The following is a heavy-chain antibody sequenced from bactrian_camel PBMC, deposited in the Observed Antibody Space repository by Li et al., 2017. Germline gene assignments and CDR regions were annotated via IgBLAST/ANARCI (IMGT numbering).Heavy chain of an antibody. V-gene: IGHV3S40*01. D-gene: IGHD7*01. CDR2: ISSGGGST. J-gene: IGHJ4*01. CDR1: GFAFSRYD. Sequence: VQLVESGGGLVQPGGSLRLSCTASGFAFSRYDMSWVRQAPGKGLEWVSTISSGGGSTAYADSVRGRFTISRDNAKNTLYLQLNSLKTEDTAVYYCAASKGGNWCGYSQGTQVTVS.